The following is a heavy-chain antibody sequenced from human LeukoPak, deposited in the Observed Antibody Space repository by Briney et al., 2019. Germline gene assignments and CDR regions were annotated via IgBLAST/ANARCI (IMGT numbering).Heavy chain of an antibody. J-gene: IGHJ6*02. D-gene: IGHD2-2*02. Sequence: SETLSLTCTVSGGSISSSSYCWGWIRQPPGEGLEWIGSIYYSGSTYYNPSLKSRVTISVDTSKNQFSLKLSSVTAADTAVYYCARVRVVVPAAIWAPYYYYGMDVWGQGTTVTVSS. CDR3: ARVRVVVPAAIWAPYYYYGMDV. V-gene: IGHV4-39*01. CDR2: IYYSGST. CDR1: GGSISSSSYC.